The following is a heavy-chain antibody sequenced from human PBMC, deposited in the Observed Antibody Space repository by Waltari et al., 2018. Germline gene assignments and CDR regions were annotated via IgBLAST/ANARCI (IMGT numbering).Heavy chain of an antibody. V-gene: IGHV1-24*01. J-gene: IGHJ5*02. Sequence: QVQLVQSGAEVKKPGASVKVSCKVSGYTLTELSMHWVRQAPGKGLEWMGGFDPEDGETIYAQKVQGRVTMTEDTSTDTAYMELSSLRSEDTAVYYCATRCITMVRGVEGFDPWGQGTLVTVSS. CDR3: ATRCITMVRGVEGFDP. CDR1: GYTLTELS. D-gene: IGHD3-10*01. CDR2: FDPEDGET.